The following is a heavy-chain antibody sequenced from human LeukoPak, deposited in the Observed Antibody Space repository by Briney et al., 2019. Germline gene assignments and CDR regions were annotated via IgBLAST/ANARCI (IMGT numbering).Heavy chain of an antibody. J-gene: IGHJ4*02. CDR3: ARYYHDSSGYFDY. V-gene: IGHV4-39*07. CDR1: GGSISSSSYY. CDR2: IYYSGST. Sequence: SETLSLTCTVSGGSISSSSYYWGWIRQPPGKGLEWIGSIYYSGSTYYNPSLKSRVTISVATSKNQFSLKLSSVTAADTAVYYCARYYHDSSGYFDYWGQGTLVSVSS. D-gene: IGHD3-22*01.